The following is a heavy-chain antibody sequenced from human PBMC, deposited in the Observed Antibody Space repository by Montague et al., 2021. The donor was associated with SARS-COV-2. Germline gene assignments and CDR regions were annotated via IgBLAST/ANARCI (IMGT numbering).Heavy chain of an antibody. CDR1: GGSIRSGIYY. J-gene: IGHJ5*02. V-gene: IGHV4-61*02. Sequence: TLSLTCTVSGGSIRSGIYYWSWIRQPAGKGLEWIGRIYTSGSTNYNPSLNSRVTISVDTSKNQFSLKLSSVTAADTAVYYCARGTTVSSSGYYTGCFDPWGQGTLVTVSS. CDR2: IYTSGST. CDR3: ARGTTVSSSGYYTGCFDP. D-gene: IGHD3-3*01.